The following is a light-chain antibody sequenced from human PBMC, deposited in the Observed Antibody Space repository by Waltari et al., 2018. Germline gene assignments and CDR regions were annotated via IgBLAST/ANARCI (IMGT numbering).Light chain of an antibody. CDR1: SSDIGHHNF. V-gene: IGLV2-14*01. Sequence: QSALTQPASVSGSPGQSITISCTGSSSDIGHHNFVSWYQPFPGKAPKLMIFEVNRRPSGVSSRFSGSKSGNTASLTISGLQAEDEADYYCCSYSSSRTFDWVFGGGTKLTVL. CDR2: EVN. J-gene: IGLJ3*02. CDR3: CSYSSSRTFDWV.